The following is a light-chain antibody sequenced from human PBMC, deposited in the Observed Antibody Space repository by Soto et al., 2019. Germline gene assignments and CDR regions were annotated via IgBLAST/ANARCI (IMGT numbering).Light chain of an antibody. V-gene: IGKV1-5*01. CDR1: QSISSW. J-gene: IGKJ1*01. Sequence: DGQISPSPFTRCACVGEHNTITCRASQSISSWLAWYQQKPGKPPKLLIYDASSLESGVPSRFSGSGSGTEFTLTISSLQPDDFATYYCQQYRTFGHGTKVDI. CDR3: QQYRT. CDR2: DAS.